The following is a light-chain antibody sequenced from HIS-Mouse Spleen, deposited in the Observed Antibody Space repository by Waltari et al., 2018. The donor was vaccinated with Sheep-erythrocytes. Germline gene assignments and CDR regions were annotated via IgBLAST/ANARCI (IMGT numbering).Light chain of an antibody. J-gene: IGLJ3*02. CDR3: AAWDDSLSGPV. V-gene: IGLV1-47*01. Sequence: QSVLTQPPSASGTPGQRVTISCSGSSSNIGSNYVYWYQQLPGTAPKLLIYRNNHRPSGVPERFSGSNSGTTASLTISGLRSEDEADYYCAAWDDSLSGPVFGGGTKLTVL. CDR2: RNN. CDR1: SSNIGSNY.